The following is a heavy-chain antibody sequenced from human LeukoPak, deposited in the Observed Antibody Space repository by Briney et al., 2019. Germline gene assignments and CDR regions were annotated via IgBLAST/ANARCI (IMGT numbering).Heavy chain of an antibody. D-gene: IGHD3-16*01. J-gene: IGHJ4*02. V-gene: IGHV3-73*01. CDR3: AKDGDYYDYVWGSSSFDY. Sequence: PAGGSLRLSCAASGFTFSGSALHWVRQASGKGLEWVGRIRSTANGYATAYAASVKGRFTISRDDSKNTAYLQMDSLKTEDTAVYYCAKDGDYYDYVWGSSSFDYWGQGTLVTVSS. CDR2: IRSTANGYAT. CDR1: GFTFSGSA.